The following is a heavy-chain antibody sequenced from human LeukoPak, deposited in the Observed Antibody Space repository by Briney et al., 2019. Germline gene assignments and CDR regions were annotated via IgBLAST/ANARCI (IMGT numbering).Heavy chain of an antibody. J-gene: IGHJ6*03. CDR3: ARRRDETATAAGYYHMDV. CDR1: GASISSYY. CDR2: IFPSGSI. V-gene: IGHV4-4*09. D-gene: IGHD3-22*01. Sequence: PSETLSLTCTVSGASISSYYWSWFRRPPGKGLEWIAYIFPSGSINFNPSLKSRVSISVDGSKNNFSLDLSSVTAADTAVYYCARRRDETATAAGYYHMDVWGKGTTVNVSS.